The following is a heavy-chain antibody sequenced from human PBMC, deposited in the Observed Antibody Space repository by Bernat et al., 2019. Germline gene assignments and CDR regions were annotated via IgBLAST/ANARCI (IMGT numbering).Heavy chain of an antibody. CDR1: GFTVSSNY. CDR3: AKLPSSSWYLFDY. Sequence: EVQLVESGGGLVQPGGSLRLSCAASGFTVSSNYMSWVRQAPGKGLEWVSVIYSGGSTYYADSVKGRFTISRDNSKNTLYLQMNSLRAEDTAVYYCAKLPSSSWYLFDYWGQGTLVTVSS. D-gene: IGHD6-13*01. V-gene: IGHV3-66*01. J-gene: IGHJ4*02. CDR2: IYSGGST.